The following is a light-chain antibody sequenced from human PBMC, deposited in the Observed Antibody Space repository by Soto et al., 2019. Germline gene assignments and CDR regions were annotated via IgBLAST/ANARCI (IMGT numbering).Light chain of an antibody. CDR3: SSYTSRSTHYV. CDR1: SSDVGGYNY. J-gene: IGLJ1*01. Sequence: QSVLTQPASVSGSPGQSITISCTGTSSDVGGYNYVSWYQQHPGKAPKLMIYDVSNRPSGVSNRFSGSKSGNTASLTISGLQAEDEADYYCSSYTSRSTHYVFCTGTKVTVL. V-gene: IGLV2-14*03. CDR2: DVS.